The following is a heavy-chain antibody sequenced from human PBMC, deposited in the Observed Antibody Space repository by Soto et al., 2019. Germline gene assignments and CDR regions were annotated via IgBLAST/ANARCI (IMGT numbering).Heavy chain of an antibody. Sequence: EAQLVESGGGLVQPGGSLRLSCAASGFTFSNYEMHWVRQAPGKGLEYVSGISNNGAHTDYAKSVKGRFTISGDNSENTLYLHMGSLRAEDMALYYCARRGYGGRWANVYMDVWGKGTTVIVCS. J-gene: IGHJ6*03. CDR2: ISNNGAHT. D-gene: IGHD2-15*01. V-gene: IGHV3-64*01. CDR1: GFTFSNYE. CDR3: ARRGYGGRWANVYMDV.